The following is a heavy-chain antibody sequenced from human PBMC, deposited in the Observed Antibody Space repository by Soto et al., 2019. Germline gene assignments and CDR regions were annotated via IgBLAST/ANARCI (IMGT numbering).Heavy chain of an antibody. CDR1: GSAITRYY. Sequence: QVDLVQSGAEVKKPGASVTISCKASGSAITRYYIHWVRQAPGRGLERMGIINPGGGSASYAQKCPDRLTIDKDTSTGTVYMELRSLRTEDTAVYYCARDTSGWAHNGLDAWAQGTTVNVSS. V-gene: IGHV1-46*01. CDR2: INPGGGSA. J-gene: IGHJ6*02. CDR3: ARDTSGWAHNGLDA. D-gene: IGHD6-19*01.